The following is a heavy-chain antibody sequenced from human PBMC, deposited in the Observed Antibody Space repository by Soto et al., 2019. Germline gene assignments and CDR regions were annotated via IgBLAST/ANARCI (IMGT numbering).Heavy chain of an antibody. V-gene: IGHV4-34*01. Sequence: QVQLQQWGAGLLKASETLSLTCAVYGGSFSTYSWTWIRQPPGRGLEWIGDINHRGGTKYNPSLKSRVTISVDTSKNQFSLKLRSLTAADTALYFCASAARPGTQIVVTAATGDYFDYWGRGTLVTVSS. CDR2: INHRGGT. CDR3: ASAARPGTQIVVTAATGDYFDY. J-gene: IGHJ4*02. D-gene: IGHD2-15*01. CDR1: GGSFSTYS.